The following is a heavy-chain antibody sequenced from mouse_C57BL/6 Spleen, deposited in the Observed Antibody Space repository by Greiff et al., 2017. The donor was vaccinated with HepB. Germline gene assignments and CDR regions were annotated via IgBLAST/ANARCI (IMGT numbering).Heavy chain of an antibody. CDR2: ISNGGGST. CDR1: GFTFSDYY. D-gene: IGHD2-4*01. CDR3: ARHEGLREYFDV. V-gene: IGHV5-12*01. Sequence: EVKLEESGGGLVQPGGSLKLSCAASGFTFSDYYMYWVRQTPEKRLEWVAYISNGGGSTYYPDTVKGRFTISRDNAKNTLYLQMSRLKSEDTAMYYCARHEGLREYFDVWGTGTTVTVSS. J-gene: IGHJ1*03.